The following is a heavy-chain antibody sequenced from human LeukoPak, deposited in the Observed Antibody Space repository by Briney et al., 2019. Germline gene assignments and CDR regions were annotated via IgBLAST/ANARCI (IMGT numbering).Heavy chain of an antibody. Sequence: PGGSLRLSCAASGFTFSSYAMSWVRQAPGKGLEWVSAISGSGCSTYYADSVKGRSTISRDNSKNTLYLPMNSPRAEDTAVYYCAKTSRRIMFTFVGVPNGHAFDIWGQGTMVTVSS. CDR1: GFTFSSYA. D-gene: IGHD3-16*01. J-gene: IGHJ3*02. CDR2: ISGSGCST. V-gene: IGHV3-23*01. CDR3: AKTSRRIMFTFVGVPNGHAFDI.